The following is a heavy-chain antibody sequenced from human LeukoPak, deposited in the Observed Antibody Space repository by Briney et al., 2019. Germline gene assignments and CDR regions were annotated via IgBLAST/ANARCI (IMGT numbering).Heavy chain of an antibody. Sequence: NASETLSLTCTVSGGSISSSSYYWGWIRQPPGKGLEWIGSIYYSGSTYYNSSLKSRVTISVDTSKNQFSLKLSSVTAADTAVYYCARVNYDILTGPLYYYYYYMDVWGKGTTVTVSS. J-gene: IGHJ6*03. V-gene: IGHV4-39*07. CDR2: IYYSGST. CDR1: GGSISSSSYY. D-gene: IGHD3-9*01. CDR3: ARVNYDILTGPLYYYYYYMDV.